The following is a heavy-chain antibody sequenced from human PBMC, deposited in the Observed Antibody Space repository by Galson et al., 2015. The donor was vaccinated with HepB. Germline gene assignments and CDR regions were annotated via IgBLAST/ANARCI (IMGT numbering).Heavy chain of an antibody. CDR3: ARSMTATRGYYYYYGMDV. D-gene: IGHD2-21*02. CDR2: ISGSGGST. V-gene: IGHV3-23*01. J-gene: IGHJ6*02. Sequence: SLRLSCAASGFTFSSYAMSWVRQAPGKGLEWVSAISGSGGSTYYADSVKGRFTISRDNSKNTLYLQMNSLRAEDTAVYYCARSMTATRGYYYYYGMDVWGQGTTVTVSS. CDR1: GFTFSSYA.